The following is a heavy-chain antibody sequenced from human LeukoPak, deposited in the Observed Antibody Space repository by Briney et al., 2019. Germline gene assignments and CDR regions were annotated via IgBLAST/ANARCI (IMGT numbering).Heavy chain of an antibody. CDR2: ISYDGSNK. V-gene: IGHV3-30*18. CDR1: GFTFSSYG. J-gene: IGHJ4*02. D-gene: IGHD4-17*01. CDR3: AKDGANGDLDY. Sequence: GGSLRLSCAASGFTFSSYGMHWVRQAPGKGLEWVAVISYDGSNKYYADSVKGRFTISRDNSKNTLYLQMNSLRAEDTAVYYCAKDGANGDLDYWGQGTLVTVSS.